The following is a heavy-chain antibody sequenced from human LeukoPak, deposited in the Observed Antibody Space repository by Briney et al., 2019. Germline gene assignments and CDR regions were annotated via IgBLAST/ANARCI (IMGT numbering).Heavy chain of an antibody. D-gene: IGHD3-16*01. CDR2: IYYSGST. Sequence: PSETLSLTCTVSGGSISSYYWSWIRQPPGKGLEWIGYIYYSGSTNYNPSLKSRVTIPVDTSKNQFSLKLSSVTAADTAVYYCAREVPTYYFDYWGQGTLVTVSS. V-gene: IGHV4-59*01. CDR3: AREVPTYYFDY. CDR1: GGSISSYY. J-gene: IGHJ4*02.